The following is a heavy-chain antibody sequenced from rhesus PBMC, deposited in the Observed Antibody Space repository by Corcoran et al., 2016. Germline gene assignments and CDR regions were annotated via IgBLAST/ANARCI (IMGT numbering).Heavy chain of an antibody. CDR2: IDSSGNT. V-gene: IGHV4-160*01. CDR1: GGSISSSY. D-gene: IGHD6-31*01. Sequence: QVQLQESGPGLVKPSETLSLTCAVSGGSISSSYWSCIRQAPGKGLEWIGRIDSSGNTDHNPSRKSRVTISTDTSKSQFSLKLSSVTSADTAVYYCARDLSGGAAAGCCDYWGQGVLVTVSS. CDR3: ARDLSGGAAAGCCDY. J-gene: IGHJ4*01.